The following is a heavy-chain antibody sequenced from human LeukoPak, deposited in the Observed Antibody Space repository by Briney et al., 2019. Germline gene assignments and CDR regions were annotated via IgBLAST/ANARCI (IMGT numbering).Heavy chain of an antibody. V-gene: IGHV3-9*01. CDR1: GFSFSRYS. CDR3: AKDRGGSSELGDAFDV. D-gene: IGHD1-26*01. J-gene: IGHJ3*01. CDR2: ISYSSGSI. Sequence: GGSLRLSCVASGFSFSRYSMNWVRQAPGKGLEWVSGISYSSGSIGYVDSVKGRFTISRDNAKNSLYLQMNSLRVEVTALYYCAKDRGGSSELGDAFDVWGQGTMVTVSS.